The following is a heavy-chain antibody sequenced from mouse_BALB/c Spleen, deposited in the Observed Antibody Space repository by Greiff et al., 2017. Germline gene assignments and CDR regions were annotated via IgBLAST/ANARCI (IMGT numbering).Heavy chain of an antibody. CDR1: GYSITSDYA. CDR2: ISYSGST. D-gene: IGHD4-1*01. V-gene: IGHV3-2*02. J-gene: IGHJ3*01. CDR3: ASWDGAWFAY. Sequence: EVQLQESGPGLVKPSQSLSLTCTVTGYSITSDYAWNWIRQFPGNKLEWMGYISYSGSTSYNPSLKSRISITRDTSKNQFFLQLNSVTTEDTATYYCASWDGAWFAYWGQGTLVTVSA.